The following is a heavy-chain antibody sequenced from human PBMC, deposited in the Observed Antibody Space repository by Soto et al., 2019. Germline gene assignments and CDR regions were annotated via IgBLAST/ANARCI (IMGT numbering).Heavy chain of an antibody. D-gene: IGHD3-3*01. J-gene: IGHJ4*02. Sequence: SETLSLTCTVSDGSISTYFCNWIRQPAGKGLEWIGRIDNSGNTNYNPSLKSRVTMSVDTSRNQFSLKLNSVTAADTAVYYCARGGQDFWSGPFAYWGQGALVTVSS. V-gene: IGHV4-4*07. CDR1: DGSISTYF. CDR3: ARGGQDFWSGPFAY. CDR2: IDNSGNT.